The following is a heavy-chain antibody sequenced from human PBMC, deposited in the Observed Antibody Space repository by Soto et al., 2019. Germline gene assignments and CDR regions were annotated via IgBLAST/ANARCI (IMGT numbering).Heavy chain of an antibody. CDR1: GYSFTSYW. V-gene: IGHV5-51*01. D-gene: IGHD4-17*01. CDR2: IYPGDSDT. Sequence: PGESLKISCKGSGYSFTSYWIGWVRQMPGKGLEWMGIIYPGDSDTRYSPSFQGQVTISADKSISTAYLQWSSLKASDTTMYYCARSYDHYVGVGYGMDVWGQGTTVTVSS. J-gene: IGHJ6*02. CDR3: ARSYDHYVGVGYGMDV.